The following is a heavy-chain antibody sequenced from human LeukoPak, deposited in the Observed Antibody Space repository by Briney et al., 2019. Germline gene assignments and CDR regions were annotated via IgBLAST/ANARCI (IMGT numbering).Heavy chain of an antibody. V-gene: IGHV3-23*01. CDR2: ISGSGANT. Sequence: GGSLRLSCAASGFTFSSYDMSWVRQAPGKGLNWVSSISGSGANTHYADSVKGRFTISRDNSKNTLNLQMNSLRLDDTAIFYCAKSGILPPLDHWGQGTLVTVSS. CDR3: AKSGILPPLDH. CDR1: GFTFSSYD. D-gene: IGHD1-14*01. J-gene: IGHJ4*02.